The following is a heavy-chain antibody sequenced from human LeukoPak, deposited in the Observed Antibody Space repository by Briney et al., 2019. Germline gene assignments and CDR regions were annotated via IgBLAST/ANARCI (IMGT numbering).Heavy chain of an antibody. J-gene: IGHJ4*02. Sequence: PSETLSLTCSVFGGSISGSSYNWGWIRQPPGKGLEWIGIMYYSGSTNYNPSLKSRVTISVDTSKNQFSLKLSSVTAADTAVYYCARHISRWLQLGPFDYWGQGTLVTVSS. CDR2: MYYSGST. CDR1: GGSISGSSYN. D-gene: IGHD5-24*01. V-gene: IGHV4-39*01. CDR3: ARHISRWLQLGPFDY.